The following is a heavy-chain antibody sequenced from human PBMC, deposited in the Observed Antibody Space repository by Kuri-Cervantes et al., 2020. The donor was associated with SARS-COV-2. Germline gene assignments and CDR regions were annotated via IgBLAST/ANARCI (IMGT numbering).Heavy chain of an antibody. J-gene: IGHJ5*02. CDR1: GFTFSSYE. CDR3: ARHPYYDFWSGYTEYNWFDP. D-gene: IGHD3-3*01. CDR2: ISSSSSYT. Sequence: GGSLRLSCAASGFTFSSYEMNWVRQAPGKGLEWVSYISSSSSYTNYADSVKGRFTISRDNAKNSLYLQMNSLRAEDTAVYYCARHPYYDFWSGYTEYNWFDPWGQGTLVTVSS. V-gene: IGHV3-21*05.